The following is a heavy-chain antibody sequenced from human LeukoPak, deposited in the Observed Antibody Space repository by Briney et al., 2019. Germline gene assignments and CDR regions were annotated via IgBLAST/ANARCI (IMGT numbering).Heavy chain of an antibody. CDR1: GFTFSSYG. V-gene: IGHV3-23*01. CDR3: AKDLVTAVTVGYYFDY. CDR2: ISGSGDNI. J-gene: IGHJ4*02. Sequence: QPGGSLRLSCAASGFTFSSYGMSWVRQAPGKGLEWVSAISGSGDNIYYADSVKGRFTNSRDNSKNTLYLQMNSLRVEDTAVYFCAKDLVTAVTVGYYFDYWGQGTLVTVSS. D-gene: IGHD4-17*01.